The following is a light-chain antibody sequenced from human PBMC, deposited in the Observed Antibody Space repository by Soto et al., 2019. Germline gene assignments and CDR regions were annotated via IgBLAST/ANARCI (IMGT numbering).Light chain of an antibody. J-gene: IGLJ3*02. CDR3: CSYAGTSTWV. V-gene: IGLV2-23*02. CDR2: DVS. CDR1: SSDVGSYNF. Sequence: QSVLTQPASVSGSPGQSITISCTGASSDVGSYNFVSWYQQHPGKAPKLMIYDVSKRPSGVSNRFSGSKSGNTASLTISGLQAEDEADYHCCSYAGTSTWVFGGGTKLTVL.